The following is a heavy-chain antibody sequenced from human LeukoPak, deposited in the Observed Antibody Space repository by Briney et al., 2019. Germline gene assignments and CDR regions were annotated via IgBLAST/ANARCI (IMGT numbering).Heavy chain of an antibody. V-gene: IGHV5-51*01. CDR1: GYSFTSYW. CDR3: ARVRFLEWLSHTIFTPPTDY. CDR2: IYPGDSDI. Sequence: GESLKISCKGSGYSFTSYWIGWVRQMPGKGLEWMGIIYPGDSDIRYSPSFQGQVTISADKSISTAYLQWSSLKASDTAMYYCARVRFLEWLSHTIFTPPTDYWGPGTLVTVSS. J-gene: IGHJ4*02. D-gene: IGHD3-3*01.